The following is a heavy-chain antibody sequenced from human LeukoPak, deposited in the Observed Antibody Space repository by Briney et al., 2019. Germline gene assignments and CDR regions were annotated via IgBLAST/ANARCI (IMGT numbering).Heavy chain of an antibody. V-gene: IGHV1-8*01. D-gene: IGHD3-3*01. Sequence: GASVKVSCKASGYTFTSYDINWVRQATGQGLEWMGWMNPNSGNTGYAQKFQGRVTMTRDTSISTAYMELSRLRSDDTAVYYCARDLGYDFWSGYYTGVGNYWGQGTLVTVSS. J-gene: IGHJ4*02. CDR2: MNPNSGNT. CDR1: GYTFTSYD. CDR3: ARDLGYDFWSGYYTGVGNY.